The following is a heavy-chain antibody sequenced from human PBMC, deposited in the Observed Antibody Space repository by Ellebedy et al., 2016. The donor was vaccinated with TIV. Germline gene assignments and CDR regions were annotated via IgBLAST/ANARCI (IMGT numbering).Heavy chain of an antibody. D-gene: IGHD4-17*01. CDR1: GGTFSSYA. CDR2: IIPILGIA. V-gene: IGHV1-69*04. J-gene: IGHJ5*02. CDR3: AREFKDGDGDYGWFDP. Sequence: AASVKVSCKASGGTFSSYAISWVRQAPGQGLEWMGRIIPILGIANYAQKFQGRVTITADKSTSTAYMELSSLRSEDTAVYYCAREFKDGDGDYGWFDPWGQGTLVTVSS.